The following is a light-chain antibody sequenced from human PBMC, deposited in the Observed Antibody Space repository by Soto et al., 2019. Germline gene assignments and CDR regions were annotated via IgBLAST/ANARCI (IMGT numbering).Light chain of an antibody. CDR2: KAS. J-gene: IGKJ1*01. CDR3: QQFITHPWT. V-gene: IGKV1-5*03. CDR1: EYISGW. Sequence: DIEMTQSPSTLSASVGDSVTITCRASEYISGWLAWYQQKPGQAPKLLIYKASVLASGVPSRFSGSGSGTDFTLTISSHQTDDSATYYCQQFITHPWTFGQGTKVEIK.